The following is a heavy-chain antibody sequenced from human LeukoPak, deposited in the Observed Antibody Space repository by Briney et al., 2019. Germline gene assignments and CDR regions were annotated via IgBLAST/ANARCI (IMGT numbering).Heavy chain of an antibody. V-gene: IGHV4-61*05. D-gene: IGHD6-19*01. Sequence: SETLSLTCTVSGGSIGSTSYYGAWIRQPPGKGLEWIGYIHYSGSTNYNPSLKSRVTISLNMSKNQFSLKLNSVPAADTAVYYCAREGQWLPDWFDPWGQGTLVTVSS. CDR3: AREGQWLPDWFDP. J-gene: IGHJ5*02. CDR1: GGSIGSTSYY. CDR2: IHYSGST.